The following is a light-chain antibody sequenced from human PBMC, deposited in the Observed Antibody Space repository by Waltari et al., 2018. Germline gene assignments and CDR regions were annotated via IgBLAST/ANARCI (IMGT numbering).Light chain of an antibody. V-gene: IGLV2-14*03. CDR2: DDS. CDR3: SSYTTRGTWV. CDR1: FSDVGAYDY. Sequence: QSALTQPASVSGSPGQSITFSCTGAFSDVGAYDYVSLYQQLPGRAPKLLIYDDSHRPSGVSDRLSGSKSGNTASLTISGLQPEDEADYYCSSYTTRGTWVFGGGTKLTVI. J-gene: IGLJ3*02.